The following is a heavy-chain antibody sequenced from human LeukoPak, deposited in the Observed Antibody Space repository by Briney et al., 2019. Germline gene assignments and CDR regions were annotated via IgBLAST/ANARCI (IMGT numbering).Heavy chain of an antibody. Sequence: ASVKVSRKASGYTFTSYGISWVRQAPGQGLEWMGWISAYNGNTNYAQKLQGRVTMTTDTSTSTAYMELRSLRSDDTAVYYCARGNDYGGNSDAFDIWGQGTMVTVSS. CDR3: ARGNDYGGNSDAFDI. J-gene: IGHJ3*02. D-gene: IGHD4-23*01. CDR1: GYTFTSYG. V-gene: IGHV1-18*01. CDR2: ISAYNGNT.